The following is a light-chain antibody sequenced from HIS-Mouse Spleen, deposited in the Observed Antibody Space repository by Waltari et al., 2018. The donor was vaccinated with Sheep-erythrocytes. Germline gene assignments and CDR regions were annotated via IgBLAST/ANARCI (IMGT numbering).Light chain of an antibody. CDR1: KSVSSSY. Sequence: EIVLTQSPGTLSLSPGERATLSCRASKSVSSSYLAWYQQKPGQAPRRLIYGASSRATGIPDRFSGSGSGTDFTLTISRLEPEDFAVYYCQQYGSSLRTFGQGTKVEIK. CDR3: QQYGSSLRT. CDR2: GAS. V-gene: IGKV3-20*01. J-gene: IGKJ1*01.